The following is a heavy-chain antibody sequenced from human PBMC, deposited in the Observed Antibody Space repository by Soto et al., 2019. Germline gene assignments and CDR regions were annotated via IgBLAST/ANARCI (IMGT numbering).Heavy chain of an antibody. V-gene: IGHV1-69*13. CDR3: ARDSYSGGSHYGHYYYGMDV. J-gene: IGHJ6*02. CDR2: IIPIFGTA. CDR1: GGTFSSYA. D-gene: IGHD1-26*01. Sequence: GASVKVSCKASGGTFSSYAISWVRQAPGQGLEWMGGIIPIFGTANYAQKFQGRVTITADESTSTAYMELSSLRSEDTAVYYCARDSYSGGSHYGHYYYGMDVWGQGTTVTVSS.